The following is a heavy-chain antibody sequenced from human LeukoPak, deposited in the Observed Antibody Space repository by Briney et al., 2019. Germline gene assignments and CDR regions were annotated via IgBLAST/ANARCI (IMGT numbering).Heavy chain of an antibody. Sequence: SETLSLTSTVSGDSISNYYWSWIRQPAGKGLEWIGRIYTSGSTNYNPSLKSRVTMSVDTSKNQFSLKLSSVTAADTAVYYCASGFSSTWFPNWGQGTLVTVSS. CDR1: GDSISNYY. J-gene: IGHJ4*02. V-gene: IGHV4-4*07. CDR2: IYTSGST. CDR3: ASGFSSTWFPN. D-gene: IGHD6-13*01.